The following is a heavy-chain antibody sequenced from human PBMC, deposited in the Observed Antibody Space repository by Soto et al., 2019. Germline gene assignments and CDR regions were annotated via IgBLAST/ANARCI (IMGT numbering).Heavy chain of an antibody. D-gene: IGHD3-22*01. CDR3: ARGTYYYDSSGYYPPDY. V-gene: IGHV3-74*01. J-gene: IGHJ4*02. CDR2: INSDGSST. CDR1: GFTVSSNY. Sequence: GGSLRLSCAASGFTVSSNYMSWVRQAPGKGLEWVSRINSDGSSTSYADSVKGRFTISRDNAKNTLYLQMNSLRAEDTAVYYCARGTYYYDSSGYYPPDYWGQGTLVTVSS.